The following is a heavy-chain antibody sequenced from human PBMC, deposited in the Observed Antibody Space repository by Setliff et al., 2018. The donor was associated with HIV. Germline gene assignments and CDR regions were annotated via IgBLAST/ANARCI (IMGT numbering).Heavy chain of an antibody. CDR1: GYSIRSSYW. CDR2: VYNSGNT. J-gene: IGHJ2*01. V-gene: IGHV4-28*01. CDR3: ARTALWFDKADWYFDL. Sequence: KPSETLSLTCAVSGYSIRSSYWWGWIRQSPGKGLEWIGNVYNSGNTCYNPSLKRRVTMSVDTFKNQFSLKLSSVTAVDTAVYYCARTALWFDKADWYFDLWGRGTLVTVSS. D-gene: IGHD3-10*01.